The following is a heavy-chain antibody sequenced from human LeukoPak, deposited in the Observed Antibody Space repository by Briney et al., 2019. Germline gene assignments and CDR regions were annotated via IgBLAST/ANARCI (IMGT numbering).Heavy chain of an antibody. CDR1: GGSISSYY. Sequence: SETLSLTCTVSGGSISSYYWSWTRQPPGKGLEWIGYIYYSGSTNYNPSLKSRVTISVDTSKNQFSLKLSSVTAADTAVYYCAREYCSGGSCYSDYWGQGTLVTVSS. J-gene: IGHJ4*02. V-gene: IGHV4-59*01. CDR2: IYYSGST. CDR3: AREYCSGGSCYSDY. D-gene: IGHD2-15*01.